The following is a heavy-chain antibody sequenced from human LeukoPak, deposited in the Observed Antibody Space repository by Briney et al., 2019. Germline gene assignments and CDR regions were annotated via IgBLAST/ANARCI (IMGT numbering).Heavy chain of an antibody. Sequence: PGGSLRLSCTAYGFTFGDYAMSWVRQAPGKGLEWVGFIRSKAYGGTTEYAASVIGRFTISRDDSKSIAYLQMNSLKTEDTAVYYCTRDRSGSGAYMDVWGKGTTVTISS. CDR2: IRSKAYGGTT. CDR1: GFTFGDYA. D-gene: IGHD3-10*01. V-gene: IGHV3-49*04. J-gene: IGHJ6*03. CDR3: TRDRSGSGAYMDV.